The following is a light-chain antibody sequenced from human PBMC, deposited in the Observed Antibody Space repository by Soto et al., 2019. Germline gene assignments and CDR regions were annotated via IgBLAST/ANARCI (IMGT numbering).Light chain of an antibody. J-gene: IGLJ2*01. CDR1: SSDVGGYNY. Sequence: QSALTQPASVSGSPGQSITISCTGTSSDVGGYNYVSWYQHHPGRAPKLMIYNAFDRPSGVSNRFSGSKSRNTASLTISGLQAEDEADYYCSSYRASNTVVFGGGTKVTVL. CDR3: SSYRASNTVV. CDR2: NAF. V-gene: IGLV2-14*03.